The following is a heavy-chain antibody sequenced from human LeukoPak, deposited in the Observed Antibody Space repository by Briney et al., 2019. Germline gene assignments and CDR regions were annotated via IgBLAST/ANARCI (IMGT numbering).Heavy chain of an antibody. D-gene: IGHD6-19*01. CDR3: ARSPSPYSSGWYFDY. J-gene: IGHJ4*02. V-gene: IGHV6-1*01. CDR1: GDSVSINSAA. CDR2: TYQRSKWYN. Sequence: SQTLSLTCAISGDSVSINSAAWNWIRQSPSRGLECLGRTYQRSKWYNDYAVSVKSRITINPDISKNQFSLQLNSVTPEDTAVYYCARSPSPYSSGWYFDYWGQGTLVTVSS.